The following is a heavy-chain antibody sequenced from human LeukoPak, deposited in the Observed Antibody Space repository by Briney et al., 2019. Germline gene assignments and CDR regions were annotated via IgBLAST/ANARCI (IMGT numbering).Heavy chain of an antibody. D-gene: IGHD3-3*01. CDR1: GYSISSGYY. Sequence: SETLSLTCTVSGYSISSGYYWGWIRQPPGKGLEWIGSIYHSGSTYYNPSLKSRVTISVDTSKNQFSLKLSSVTAADTAVYYCARDSLRFLEWLFPEGSWFDPWGQGTLVTVSS. CDR2: IYHSGST. V-gene: IGHV4-38-2*02. CDR3: ARDSLRFLEWLFPEGSWFDP. J-gene: IGHJ5*02.